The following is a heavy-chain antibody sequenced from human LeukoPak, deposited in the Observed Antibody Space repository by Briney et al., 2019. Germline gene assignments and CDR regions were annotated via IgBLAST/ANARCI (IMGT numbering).Heavy chain of an antibody. CDR3: AKRSPYNSSSYYLDF. CDR1: GFTVSSNY. Sequence: GGSLRLSRAASGFTVSSNYMSWVRQAPGKGLEWVSAISGSGGTTYYADSVRGRFIISRDNSKSTLYCQMNSLRGEDTAIYYCAKRSPYNSSSYYLDFWGQGTLVTVSS. J-gene: IGHJ4*02. V-gene: IGHV3-23*01. D-gene: IGHD6-6*01. CDR2: ISGSGGTT.